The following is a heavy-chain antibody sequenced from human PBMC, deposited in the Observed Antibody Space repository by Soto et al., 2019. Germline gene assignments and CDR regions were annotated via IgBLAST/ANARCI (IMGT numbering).Heavy chain of an antibody. CDR2: ISAYNGNT. V-gene: IGHV1-18*04. Sequence: ASVKVSCKASGYTFTGYYMHWVRQAPGQGLEWMGWISAYNGNTNYAQKLQGRVTMTTDTSTSTAYMELRSLRSDDTAVYYCASGRGWNYNYYYYGMDVWGQGTTVTVS. CDR3: ASGRGWNYNYYYYGMDV. CDR1: GYTFTGYY. J-gene: IGHJ6*02. D-gene: IGHD1-7*01.